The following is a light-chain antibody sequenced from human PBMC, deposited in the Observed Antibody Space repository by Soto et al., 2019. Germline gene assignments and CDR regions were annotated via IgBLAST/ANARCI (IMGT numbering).Light chain of an antibody. CDR1: QSVSTN. Sequence: EIVMTQSPATLSVSPGERATLSCRASQSVSTNLAWYQQKPGQAPRLLIYGASTRATCIPARFSGSGSGTEFTLTISSLQSEDFAVYYCQQFNKRPQTFGQGTKVDI. CDR3: QQFNKRPQT. CDR2: GAS. J-gene: IGKJ1*01. V-gene: IGKV3-15*01.